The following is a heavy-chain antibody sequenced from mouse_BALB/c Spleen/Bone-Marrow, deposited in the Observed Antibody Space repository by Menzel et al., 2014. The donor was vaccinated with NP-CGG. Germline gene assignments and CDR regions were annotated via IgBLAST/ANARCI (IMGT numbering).Heavy chain of an antibody. CDR1: GYAFTNYL. J-gene: IGHJ2*01. V-gene: IGHV1-54*03. Sequence: QVQLQQSGAELVRPGTSVKVSRKASGYAFTNYLIEWVKQRPGQGLEWIGVINPGSGGTNYNEKFKGKATLTADNSSNTAYMHLSSLTSDDSAVYFCARGGHGSYWGQGTTLTVSS. CDR3: ARGGHGSY. CDR2: INPGSGGT. D-gene: IGHD2-2*01.